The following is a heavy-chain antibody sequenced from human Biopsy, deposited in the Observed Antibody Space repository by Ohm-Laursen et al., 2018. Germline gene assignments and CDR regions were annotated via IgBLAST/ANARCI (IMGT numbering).Heavy chain of an antibody. Sequence: SETLSLTCEVYGKTFSDYYWSWIRQTPGKGLEWIGEINHSGRTNYSPSLKSRVTISVDTSKNQFSLKVRSVTAADTAVYYCVRGVDYYDPYHYYALDVWGQGTTVTVSS. V-gene: IGHV4-34*01. CDR3: VRGVDYYDPYHYYALDV. CDR1: GKTFSDYY. CDR2: INHSGRT. D-gene: IGHD3-22*01. J-gene: IGHJ6*02.